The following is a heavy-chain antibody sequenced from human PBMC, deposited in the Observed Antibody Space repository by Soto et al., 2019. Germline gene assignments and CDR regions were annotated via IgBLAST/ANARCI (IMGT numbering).Heavy chain of an antibody. CDR3: ARVGGEYCSSSNCYPDFLDY. CDR1: GFSFSDYY. V-gene: IGHV3-11*01. CDR2: ISSSGSTI. J-gene: IGHJ4*02. D-gene: IGHD2-15*01. Sequence: GGSLRLSCAASGFSFSDYYMTWVRQAPGKGLEWVSYISSSGSTIYYADSVKGRFAISRDNAKNSLYLHMNSLRAEDTAVYYCARVGGEYCSSSNCYPDFLDYWGQGTPVTVSS.